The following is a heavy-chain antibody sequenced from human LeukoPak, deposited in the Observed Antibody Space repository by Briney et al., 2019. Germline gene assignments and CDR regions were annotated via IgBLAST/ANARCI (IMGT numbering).Heavy chain of an antibody. Sequence: GGSLRLSCAASGFIFSSYALNWVRLAPGKGPEWVSTISGSGGSTYYADSVRGRFTISRENSKNSLYLQINSLRTDDTALYYCAKDVQERGYADRWGQGTLVTVSS. CDR1: GFIFSSYA. V-gene: IGHV3-43*02. J-gene: IGHJ5*02. CDR3: AKDVQERGYADR. CDR2: ISGSGGST. D-gene: IGHD3-22*01.